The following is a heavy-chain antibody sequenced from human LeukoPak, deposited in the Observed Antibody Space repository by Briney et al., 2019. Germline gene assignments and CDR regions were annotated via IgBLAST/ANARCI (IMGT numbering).Heavy chain of an antibody. D-gene: IGHD3-10*02. V-gene: IGHV3-21*01. CDR1: GFTFSSYS. CDR3: AELGITMIGGV. CDR2: ISPSSSFM. J-gene: IGHJ6*04. Sequence: GGSLRLSCAASGFTFSSYSMNWVRQAPGKGLEWVSSISPSSSFMHYADSIKGRFTISRGNAENSLYLQMNSLRAEDTAVYYCAELGITMIGGVWGKGTTVTISS.